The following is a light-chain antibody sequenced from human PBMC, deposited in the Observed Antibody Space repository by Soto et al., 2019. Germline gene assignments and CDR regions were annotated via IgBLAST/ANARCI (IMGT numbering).Light chain of an antibody. CDR3: QQRSNWPPT. J-gene: IGKJ5*01. CDR2: DAS. CDR1: QSVSSY. Sequence: EIVLTQSPATLSLSPGERATLSCRASQSVSSYLAWYQQKPGQAPSLLIYDASNRATGIPARFSGSGSGTDFTLTISSLEPEDFGLYYCQQRSNWPPTFGQGTRLEIK. V-gene: IGKV3-11*01.